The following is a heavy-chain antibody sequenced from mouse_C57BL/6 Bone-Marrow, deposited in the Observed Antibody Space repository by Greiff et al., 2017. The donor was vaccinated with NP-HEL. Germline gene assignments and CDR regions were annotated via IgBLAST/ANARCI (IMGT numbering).Heavy chain of an antibody. D-gene: IGHD2-4*01. CDR2: IYPGNGDT. V-gene: IGHV1-12*01. CDR1: GYTFTSYN. J-gene: IGHJ3*01. Sequence: SGAELVRPGASVKMSCKASGYTFTSYNMHWVKQTPRQGLEWIGAIYPGNGDTSYNQKFKGKATLTVDKSSSTAYMQLSSLTSEDSAVYFCARPSIYYDYDGAWFAYWGQGTLVTVSA. CDR3: ARPSIYYDYDGAWFAY.